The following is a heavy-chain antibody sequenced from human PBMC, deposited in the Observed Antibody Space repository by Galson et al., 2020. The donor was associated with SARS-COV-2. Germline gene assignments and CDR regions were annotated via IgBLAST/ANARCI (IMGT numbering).Heavy chain of an antibody. J-gene: IGHJ6*02. Sequence: SETLSLTCAVSGYSISSGYYWGWIRQPPGKGLEWIGSIYHSGSTYYNPSLKSRVTISVDTSKNQFSLKLSSVTAADTAVYYCASSTGTTGVGYYGMDVWGQGTTVTVSS. D-gene: IGHD1-7*01. CDR1: GYSISSGYY. CDR3: ASSTGTTGVGYYGMDV. CDR2: IYHSGST. V-gene: IGHV4-38-2*01.